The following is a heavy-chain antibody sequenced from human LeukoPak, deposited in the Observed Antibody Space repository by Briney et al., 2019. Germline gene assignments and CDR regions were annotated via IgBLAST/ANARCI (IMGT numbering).Heavy chain of an antibody. D-gene: IGHD3-22*01. V-gene: IGHV3-30*18. CDR2: ISYDGSNK. CDR3: ANNWVYYDSSGYQGSV. Sequence: GGSLRLSCAASGFTFSSYGMHWVRQAPGKGLEWVAVISYDGSNKYYADSVKGRFTISRDNSKNTLYLQMNSLRAEDTAVYYCANNWVYYDSSGYQGSVWGQGTLVTVSS. CDR1: GFTFSSYG. J-gene: IGHJ4*02.